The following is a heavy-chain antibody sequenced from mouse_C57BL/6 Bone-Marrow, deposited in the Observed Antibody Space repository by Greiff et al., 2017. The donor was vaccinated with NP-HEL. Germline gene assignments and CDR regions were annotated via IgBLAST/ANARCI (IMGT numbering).Heavy chain of an antibody. J-gene: IGHJ3*01. CDR2: IWSDGST. CDR3: ARQSLGYYGSPWFAY. CDR1: GFSLTSYG. D-gene: IGHD1-1*01. Sequence: VMLVESGPGLVAPSQSLSITCTVSGFSLTSYGVHWVRQPPGKGLEWLVVIWSDGSTTYNSALKSRLSISKDNSKSQVFLKMNSLQTDDTAMYYCARQSLGYYGSPWFAYWGQGTLVTVSA. V-gene: IGHV2-6-1*01.